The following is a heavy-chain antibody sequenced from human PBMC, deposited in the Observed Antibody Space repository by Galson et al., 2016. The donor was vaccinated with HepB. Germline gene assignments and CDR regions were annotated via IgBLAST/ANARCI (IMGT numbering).Heavy chain of an antibody. CDR3: GASRDGYIDY. CDR1: GFTGFTFSSYW. D-gene: IGHD5-24*01. CDR2: ISLDGSVT. V-gene: IGHV3-74*01. J-gene: IGHJ4*01. Sequence: SLRLSCAASGFTGFTFSSYWMPWVRQAPGKGLVWVSRISLDGSVTIYGDSVKGRFSTSRDNAKNTLFLQMNSLRAEDTAVYYCGASRDGYIDYWGQGALVTISS.